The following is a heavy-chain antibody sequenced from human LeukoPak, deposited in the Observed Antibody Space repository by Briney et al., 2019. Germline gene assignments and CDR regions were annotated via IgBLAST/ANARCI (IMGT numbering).Heavy chain of an antibody. Sequence: ASVKVSCKASGYTFTGYYMHWLRQAPGQGLEWMGWINPNSGGTNYAQKFQGRVTMTRDTSISTAYMELSRLRSDDTAVYYCARDQGYCSSTSCFDAGYWGQGTLVTVPS. V-gene: IGHV1-2*02. D-gene: IGHD2-2*01. CDR1: GYTFTGYY. CDR3: ARDQGYCSSTSCFDAGY. CDR2: INPNSGGT. J-gene: IGHJ4*02.